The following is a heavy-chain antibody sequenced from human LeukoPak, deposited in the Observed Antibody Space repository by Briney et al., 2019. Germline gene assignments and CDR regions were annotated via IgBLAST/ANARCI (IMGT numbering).Heavy chain of an antibody. CDR3: AKRSYCSTASCFFDP. J-gene: IGHJ5*02. D-gene: IGHD2-2*01. Sequence: GGSLRLSCAASGFTFSTYAMSWVRQAPGKGLEWVSTISGNGGSTYYADSVKGRFTISRDNSKNTLYLQMNSLRAEDAAIYYCAKRSYCSTASCFFDPWGQGALVTVSS. CDR2: ISGNGGST. V-gene: IGHV3-23*01. CDR1: GFTFSTYA.